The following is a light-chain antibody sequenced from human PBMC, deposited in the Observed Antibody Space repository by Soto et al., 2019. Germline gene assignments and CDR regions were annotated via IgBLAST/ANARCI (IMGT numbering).Light chain of an antibody. CDR2: DAS. CDR1: QSISSG. CDR3: QHNRTVWT. J-gene: IGKJ2*02. V-gene: IGKV1-5*01. Sequence: DIQMTQSPSTLSASVGERVTITCRASQSISSGLAWYQQKPGKAPKLLIYDASTLESGVPSRFSGSGSGTEFTLTSSRLQHDDVSSYCCQHNRTVWTFGQGTKLEIK.